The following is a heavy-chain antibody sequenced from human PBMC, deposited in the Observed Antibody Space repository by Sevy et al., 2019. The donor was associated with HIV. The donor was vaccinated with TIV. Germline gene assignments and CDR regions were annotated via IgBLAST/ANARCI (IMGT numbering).Heavy chain of an antibody. Sequence: GGSLRLSCAASGFTFTLYAIHWVRQAPGKGLEWVALISYSGTNKYYANTVKGRFNIPRDDSKNTAYLQMNNLRTDDTAVYYCARVAVEYCTDDCYHRFDYWGQGTQVTVSS. V-gene: IGHV3-30-3*01. CDR1: GFTFTLYA. D-gene: IGHD2-21*02. CDR3: ARVAVEYCTDDCYHRFDY. J-gene: IGHJ4*02. CDR2: ISYSGTNK.